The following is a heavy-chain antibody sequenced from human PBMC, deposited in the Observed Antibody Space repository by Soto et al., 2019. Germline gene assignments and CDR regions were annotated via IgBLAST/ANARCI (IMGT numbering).Heavy chain of an antibody. CDR1: GYTFTSYG. CDR2: ISAYNGNT. Sequence: ASVKVSCKASGYTFTSYGISWVRQAPGQGLEWMGWISAYNGNTNYAQKLQGRVTMTTDTSTSTAYMELRSLRSDATAVYYCARFRFVDTAMVYYCCNDREVWQRGTTVTVSS. CDR3: ARFRFVDTAMVYYCCNDREV. V-gene: IGHV1-18*04. D-gene: IGHD5-18*01. J-gene: IGHJ6*01.